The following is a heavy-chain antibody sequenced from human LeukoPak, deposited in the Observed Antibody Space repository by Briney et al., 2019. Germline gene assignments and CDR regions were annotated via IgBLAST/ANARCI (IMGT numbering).Heavy chain of an antibody. CDR2: MYYNGGT. V-gene: IGHV4-39*01. Sequence: KPAETLSHPCTVSGGSMITTDYYWVWIRQPPSKGLEWIANMYYNGGTQYSRSRSLTSRVTISVDTSTSKFSLILRSVTAADTGVYYCARRSYWADVDIWGQGTTVTVSS. CDR3: ARRSYWADVDI. D-gene: IGHD3-10*01. J-gene: IGHJ6*02. CDR1: GGSMITTDYY.